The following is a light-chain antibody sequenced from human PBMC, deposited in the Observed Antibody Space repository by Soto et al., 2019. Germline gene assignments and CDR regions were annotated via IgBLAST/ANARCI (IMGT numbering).Light chain of an antibody. V-gene: IGKV1-27*01. CDR3: QTYNSAPLT. J-gene: IGKJ4*01. CDR1: QGISNY. CDR2: GAS. Sequence: DIQMTQSPSSRSASVGDRVTITCRASQGISNYLAWYQQKPGIVPKLVIYGASALHSGVPSRFSGSGSGTDFTLTVSSLQPEDVATYYCQTYNSAPLTFGGGTRVEIK.